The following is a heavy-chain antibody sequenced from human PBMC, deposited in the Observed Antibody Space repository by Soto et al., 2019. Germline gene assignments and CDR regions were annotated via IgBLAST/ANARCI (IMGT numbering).Heavy chain of an antibody. CDR3: AKDYPTMVRGVTSDYYGMDV. D-gene: IGHD3-10*01. Sequence: SLRLSCAASGFTFSSYAMSWVRQAPGKGLEWVSAISGSGGSTYYADSVKGRFTISRDNSKNTLYLQMNSLRAEDTAVYYCAKDYPTMVRGVTSDYYGMDVWGQGTTVTVSS. V-gene: IGHV3-23*01. CDR2: ISGSGGST. CDR1: GFTFSSYA. J-gene: IGHJ6*02.